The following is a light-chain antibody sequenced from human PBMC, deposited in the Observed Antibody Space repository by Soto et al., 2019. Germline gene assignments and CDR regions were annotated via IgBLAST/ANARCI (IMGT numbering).Light chain of an antibody. CDR1: QSVFYSSNNKNY. V-gene: IGKV4-1*01. CDR2: WAS. Sequence: DIVMTLSPDSLAVSLGERATINCKSSQSVFYSSNNKNYLAWYQQKPGQPPKLLLYWASTRESGVPDRFSARGSGTDFTLTISSLQAEDVAVYYCQQSYTTPPTFGGGTKVEIK. J-gene: IGKJ4*01. CDR3: QQSYTTPPT.